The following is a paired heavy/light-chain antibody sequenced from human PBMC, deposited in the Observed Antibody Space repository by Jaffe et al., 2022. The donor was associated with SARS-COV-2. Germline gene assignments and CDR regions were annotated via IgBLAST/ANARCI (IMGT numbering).Light chain of an antibody. CDR3: GTWDSSLSAGV. Sequence: QSVLTQPPSVSAAPGQRVTISCSGSSSNIGNNYVSWYQQLPGTAPKLLIYDNNRRPSGIPDRFSGSKSGTSATLGITGLQTGDEADYYCGTWDSSLSAGVFGGGTKLTVL. CDR2: DNN. CDR1: SSNIGNNY. V-gene: IGLV1-51*01. J-gene: IGLJ3*02.
Heavy chain of an antibody. V-gene: IGHV1-2*02. CDR2: ITPNSGDT. J-gene: IGHJ4*02. D-gene: IGHD2-2*01. CDR3: GTDIRDSTAAEPAASLDN. CDR1: GYSFPDKY. Sequence: QVQLVQSGAEVKKPGASVKISCKASGYSFPDKYMHWVRQAPGQGLEWMGWITPNSGDTNYEQKFQGRVTMTRDTSISTVYLELSSLRSDDTAVYHCGTDIRDSTAAEPAASLDNWGQGTLVTVSS.